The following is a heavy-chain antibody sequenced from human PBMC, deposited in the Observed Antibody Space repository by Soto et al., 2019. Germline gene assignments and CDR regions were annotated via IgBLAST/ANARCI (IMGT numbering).Heavy chain of an antibody. Sequence: GGSLRLSCAASGFTFSDYYMSWIRQTPGKGLEWVSYISTTGTPIYYADSVKGRFTISRDNAKNSLYLQMNSLRAEDTAVYYCAREPSYSSCKVVDVWGQGTTVTVSS. CDR3: AREPSYSSCKVVDV. D-gene: IGHD3-22*01. J-gene: IGHJ6*02. CDR2: ISTTGTPI. V-gene: IGHV3-11*01. CDR1: GFTFSDYY.